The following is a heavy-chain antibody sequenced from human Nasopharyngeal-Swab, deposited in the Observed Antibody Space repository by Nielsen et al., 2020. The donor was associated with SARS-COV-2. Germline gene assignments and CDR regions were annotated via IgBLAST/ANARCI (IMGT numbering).Heavy chain of an antibody. J-gene: IGHJ6*02. CDR3: ARVLPFRITGTSGMDV. Sequence: AAVKVSCKASEYTFTSYYLHWVRKYPGQLLEWMGIINPTDGSTSYAQKFEGRGTMTRVTSTSTVYMELNSLRSEDTAVYYCARVLPFRITGTSGMDVWGQGTTVTVSS. CDR2: INPTDGST. D-gene: IGHD1-7*01. V-gene: IGHV1-46*01. CDR1: EYTFTSYY.